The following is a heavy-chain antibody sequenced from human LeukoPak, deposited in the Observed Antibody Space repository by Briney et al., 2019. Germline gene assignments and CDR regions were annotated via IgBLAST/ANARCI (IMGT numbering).Heavy chain of an antibody. Sequence: ASVKVSCKASGYTFTSYDINWVRQATGQGLEWMEWMNPNSGNTGYAQKFQGRVTMTRNTSISTADMELSSLRSDDTAVYYCARGDFWNWFDPWGQGTLVTVSS. CDR2: MNPNSGNT. CDR1: GYTFTSYD. CDR3: ARGDFWNWFDP. V-gene: IGHV1-8*01. D-gene: IGHD3-3*01. J-gene: IGHJ5*02.